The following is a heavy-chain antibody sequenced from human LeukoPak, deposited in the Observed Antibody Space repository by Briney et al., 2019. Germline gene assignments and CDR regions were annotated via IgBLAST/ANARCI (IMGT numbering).Heavy chain of an antibody. D-gene: IGHD1-14*01. CDR2: IYYSGGT. J-gene: IGHJ4*02. Sequence: PSETLSLTCTVSGGSISSGDYYWSWIGQPPGKGLEWIGYIYYSGGTYYNPSLKSRVTISVDTSKNQFSLKLSSVTAADTAVYYCARLLHPNWNHTWVLDYWGQGSLVTVSS. CDR3: ARLLHPNWNHTWVLDY. V-gene: IGHV4-30-4*01. CDR1: GGSISSGDYY.